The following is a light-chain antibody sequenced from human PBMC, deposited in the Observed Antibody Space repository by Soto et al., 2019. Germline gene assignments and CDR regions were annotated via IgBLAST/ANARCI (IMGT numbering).Light chain of an antibody. V-gene: IGKV3-20*01. Sequence: EIVLTQSPGTRSLTPGERATLSRRASQSVSSSYLAWYKQKPGQAPRIXSYGASSRATGIPDRFSGSGSGTDFTLTISRLEPEDFATYYCQHFNHYPLTFGGGTKVDIK. CDR1: QSVSSSY. CDR2: GAS. J-gene: IGKJ4*01. CDR3: QHFNHYPLT.